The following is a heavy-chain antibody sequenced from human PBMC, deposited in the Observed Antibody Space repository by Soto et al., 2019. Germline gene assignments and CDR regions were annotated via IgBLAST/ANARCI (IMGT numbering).Heavy chain of an antibody. CDR1: GYTFTGYA. D-gene: IGHD6-19*01. CDR3: ARAVAVAADFDY. J-gene: IGHJ4*02. CDR2: INAGNGNT. Sequence: EASVKVSCKASGYTFTGYAMHWVCQAPGQRLEWMGWINAGNGNTKYSQKFQGRVTITRDTSASTAYMELSSLRSEDTAVYYCARAVAVAADFDYWGQGTLVTVSS. V-gene: IGHV1-3*01.